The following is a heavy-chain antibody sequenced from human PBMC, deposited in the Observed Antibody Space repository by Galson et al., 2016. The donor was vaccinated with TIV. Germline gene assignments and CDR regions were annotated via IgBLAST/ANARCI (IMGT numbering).Heavy chain of an antibody. D-gene: IGHD3-16*01. CDR3: ARDFGSYEHLTDAFYYYALDV. CDR2: ISIYNGKT. J-gene: IGHJ6*02. CDR1: GYTFENYG. V-gene: IGHV1-18*01. Sequence: QSGAEVKKPGASVKVSCKASGYTFENYGISWVRQAPGQGLEWMGWISIYNGKTNYAQKFQDRVTMTTDTFASTGYMEVRNLRSDDPAIYYCARDFGSYEHLTDAFYYYALDVWGRGTTVTVSS.